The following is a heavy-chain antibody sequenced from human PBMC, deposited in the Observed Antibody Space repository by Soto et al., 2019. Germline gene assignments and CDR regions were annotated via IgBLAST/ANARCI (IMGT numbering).Heavy chain of an antibody. J-gene: IGHJ6*03. CDR3: ARSSSLTGYYYYYYYMDV. CDR2: IYYSGST. Sequence: QVQLQESGPGLVKPSETLSLTCTVSGGSISSYYWSWIRQPPGQGLEWIGYIYYSGSTNYNPSLKSRVTISVDTSKNQFSLKLSSVTAADTAVYYCARSSSLTGYYYYYYYMDVWGKGTTVTVSS. CDR1: GGSISSYY. V-gene: IGHV4-59*01. D-gene: IGHD3-9*01.